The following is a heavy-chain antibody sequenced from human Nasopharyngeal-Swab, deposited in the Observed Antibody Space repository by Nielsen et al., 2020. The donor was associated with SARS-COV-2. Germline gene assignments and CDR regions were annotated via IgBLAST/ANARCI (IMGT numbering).Heavy chain of an antibody. D-gene: IGHD3-3*01. CDR2: ISGSGGST. J-gene: IGHJ6*03. Sequence: WIRQPPGKGLEYVSAISGSGGSTYYADSVKGRFTISRDNSKNTLYLQMNSLRAEDTAVYYCAKDLKPMYYDFWSGYYTDYYYYMDVWGKGTTVTVSS. CDR3: AKDLKPMYYDFWSGYYTDYYYYMDV. V-gene: IGHV3-23*01.